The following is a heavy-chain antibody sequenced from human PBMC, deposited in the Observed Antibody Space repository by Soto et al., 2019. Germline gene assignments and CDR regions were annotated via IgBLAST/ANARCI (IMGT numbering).Heavy chain of an antibody. D-gene: IGHD3-22*01. CDR1: GGSISSGNYY. V-gene: IGHV4-31*03. J-gene: IGHJ5*02. CDR2: IYYSGRT. CDR3: ATTSYDTSCKAADP. Sequence: QVQLQESGPGLVKPSQTLSLSCTVAGGSISSGNYYWSWLRQHPGKGLEWIGYIYYSGRTYYNPSLKIRVTITVDRYKIQFSLKLISVIAADTAMYYCATTSYDTSCKAADPWEQGTLVTISS.